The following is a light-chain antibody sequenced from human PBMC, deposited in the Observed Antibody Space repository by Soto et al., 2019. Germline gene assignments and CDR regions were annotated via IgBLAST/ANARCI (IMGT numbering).Light chain of an antibody. CDR1: SSNIGAGYD. V-gene: IGLV1-40*01. CDR3: QYYDSSLSVV. Sequence: QSVLTQPPSVSGAPGQRVTISCTGSSSNIGAGYDVHWYQQLPGTAPKLLIYGNSNRPSGVPDRFSGSKSGTSASLAITGLQAEDAADYYCQYYDSSLSVVFGGGTKLTVL. J-gene: IGLJ2*01. CDR2: GNS.